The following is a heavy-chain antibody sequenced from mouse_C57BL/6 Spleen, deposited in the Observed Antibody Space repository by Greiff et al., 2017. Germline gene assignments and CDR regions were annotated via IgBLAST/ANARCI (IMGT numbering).Heavy chain of an antibody. CDR1: GYTFTSYW. CDR2: IDPSDSYT. CDR3: ARRRRYFDG. V-gene: IGHV1-69*01. Sequence: QVQLQQPGAELVMPGASVKLSCTASGYTFTSYWMHWVKQRPGQGLEWIGEIDPSDSYTNYNQKFTGKSTLTVDKSSSTAYMQLSSLTSEDSAVYDCARRRRYFDGWGTGTTVTVST. J-gene: IGHJ1*03.